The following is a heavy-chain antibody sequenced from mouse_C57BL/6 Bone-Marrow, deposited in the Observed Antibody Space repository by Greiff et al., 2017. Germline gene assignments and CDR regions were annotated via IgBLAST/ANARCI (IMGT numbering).Heavy chain of an antibody. V-gene: IGHV1-85*01. CDR1: GYTFTSYD. CDR3: ARLEFDGSSGDWYFDV. D-gene: IGHD1-1*01. CDR2: IYPRDGST. J-gene: IGHJ1*03. Sequence: VKLVESGPELVKPGASVKLSCKASGYTFTSYDINWVKQRPGQGLEWIGWIYPRDGSTKYNEKFKGKATLTVDTSSSTAYMELHSLTTEDSAVYFCARLEFDGSSGDWYFDVWGRGTRVTVSS.